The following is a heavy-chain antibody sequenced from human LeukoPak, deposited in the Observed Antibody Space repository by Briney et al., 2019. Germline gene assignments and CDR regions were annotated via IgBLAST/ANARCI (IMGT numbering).Heavy chain of an antibody. D-gene: IGHD2-2*01. Sequence: SETLSLTCAVSGYSISSNNWWGWIRRPPGKGLEWIGYIYYRGSAYYNESLKSRVTMSVDTSKNQFSLKLSSVTAADTAVYYCARHKGHIVVVPHLDYWGQGTLVTVSS. CDR1: GYSISSNNW. CDR2: IYYRGSA. V-gene: IGHV4-28*01. CDR3: ARHKGHIVVVPHLDY. J-gene: IGHJ4*02.